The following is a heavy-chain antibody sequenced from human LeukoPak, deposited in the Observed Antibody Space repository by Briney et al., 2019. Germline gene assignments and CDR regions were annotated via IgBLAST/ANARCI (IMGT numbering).Heavy chain of an antibody. Sequence: GASVKVSCKASGYTFNGYYIHWVRQAPGQGLEWMGWINPNSGGTNYAQKFQSRVTMTRDTSISTAYMELSRLRSDDTAVFYCATSSGWKSNIDYWGQGTLVTVSS. CDR2: INPNSGGT. D-gene: IGHD6-19*01. J-gene: IGHJ4*02. V-gene: IGHV1-2*02. CDR1: GYTFNGYY. CDR3: ATSSGWKSNIDY.